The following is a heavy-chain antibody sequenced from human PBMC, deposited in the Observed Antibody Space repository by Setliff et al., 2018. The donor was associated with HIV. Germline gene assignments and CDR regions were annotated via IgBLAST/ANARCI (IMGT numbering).Heavy chain of an antibody. J-gene: IGHJ4*02. CDR2: IIPSLGTA. D-gene: IGHD5-12*01. CDR1: GDTFTGYT. V-gene: IGHV1-69*13. Sequence: SVKVSCKSSGDTFTGYTITWVRQAPGQGLEWMGGIIPSLGTANYAQRFKGRVTFTADASTSTVYMELSSLRSEGTAMYYCARDAGYSGSAWNYWGQGTLVTVSS. CDR3: ARDAGYSGSAWNY.